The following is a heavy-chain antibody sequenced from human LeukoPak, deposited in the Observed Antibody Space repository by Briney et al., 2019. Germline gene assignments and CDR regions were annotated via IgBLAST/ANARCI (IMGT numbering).Heavy chain of an antibody. CDR1: GLSFSSYA. Sequence: GGSWRLSCLASGLSFSSYAMHWVRQAPGKGLDGVASISYVGSEEYYTGSVKGPFTISRDNSKNTLYLQMNSLRVEDTALYYCAKDREGRGFNYGSYFDYWGQGTLVTVSS. CDR3: AKDREGRGFNYGSYFDY. J-gene: IGHJ4*02. CDR2: ISYVGSEE. D-gene: IGHD5-18*01. V-gene: IGHV3-30*18.